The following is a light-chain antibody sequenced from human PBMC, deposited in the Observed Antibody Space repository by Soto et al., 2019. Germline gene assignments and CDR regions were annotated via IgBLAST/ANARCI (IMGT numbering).Light chain of an antibody. CDR1: ESVSSSY. J-gene: IGKJ1*01. CDR2: RAS. Sequence: EIVLTQSPGTLSLSPGERATLSCRASESVSSSYLAWYQQKPGQAPRLLIYRASTRATDIPDRFSGSGSGTAFTLTISRLEPEDSAVYYCQQYGGSPRTFGQGTKVEIK. V-gene: IGKV3-20*01. CDR3: QQYGGSPRT.